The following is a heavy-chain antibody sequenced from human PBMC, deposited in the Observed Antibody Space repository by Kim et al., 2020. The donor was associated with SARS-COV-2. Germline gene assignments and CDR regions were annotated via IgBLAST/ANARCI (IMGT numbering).Heavy chain of an antibody. CDR2: TA. CDR3: ARVSHGDYDY. V-gene: IGHV1-69*01. J-gene: IGHJ4*02. D-gene: IGHD4-17*01. Sequence: TANYAQKFQGRVTITADESTSTAYMELSSLRSEDTAVYYCARVSHGDYDYWGQGTLVTVSS.